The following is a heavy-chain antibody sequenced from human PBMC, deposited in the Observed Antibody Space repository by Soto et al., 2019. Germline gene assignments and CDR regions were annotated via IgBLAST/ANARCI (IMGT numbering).Heavy chain of an antibody. Sequence: QVQLVESGGGVVRPGRSLRLSCAASGFTFSAFGMHWVRQAPGKGLEWVAVISSDGSNKHYADSVKGRFTSSRDNYKNTVYLQMNGLKTEDTAAYYCAKTGESGYDWGWFDPWGQGTLVTVSS. CDR1: GFTFSAFG. D-gene: IGHD5-12*01. CDR2: ISSDGSNK. J-gene: IGHJ5*02. CDR3: AKTGESGYDWGWFDP. V-gene: IGHV3-30*18.